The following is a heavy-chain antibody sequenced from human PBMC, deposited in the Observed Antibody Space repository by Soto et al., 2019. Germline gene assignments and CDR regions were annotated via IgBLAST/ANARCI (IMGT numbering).Heavy chain of an antibody. J-gene: IGHJ4*02. CDR3: ARDQGIASSGPFDY. Sequence: ETLSLTCTVSGDSISNYYWSWIRQAPGKGLEWIGFIYHSGNTNYNPSLRSRVTMSIDTSKSQFSLKLNSVTAADTAVYYCARDQGIASSGPFDYWGPGTLVTVSS. CDR2: IYHSGNT. CDR1: GDSISNYY. V-gene: IGHV4-59*01. D-gene: IGHD6-13*01.